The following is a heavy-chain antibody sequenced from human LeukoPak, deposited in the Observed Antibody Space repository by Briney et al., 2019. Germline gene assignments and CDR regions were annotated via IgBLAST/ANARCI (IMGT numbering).Heavy chain of an antibody. Sequence: GASVKVSCKASGYTFTSYGISWVRQAPGQGLEWMGWISPNNGNTNYAQKLQGRVTMTTDTSTTTAYMELRSLRSDDTAVYYCAREMATIVNQFDYWGQGTLVTVSS. CDR2: ISPNNGNT. CDR3: AREMATIVNQFDY. V-gene: IGHV1-18*01. D-gene: IGHD5-24*01. J-gene: IGHJ4*02. CDR1: GYTFTSYG.